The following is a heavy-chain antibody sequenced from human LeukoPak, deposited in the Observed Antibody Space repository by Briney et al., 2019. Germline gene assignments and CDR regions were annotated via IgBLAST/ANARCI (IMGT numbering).Heavy chain of an antibody. CDR3: ARRKEELRDGGYVGGALGY. CDR1: GFTFSTYA. CDR2: ISHDGSNK. V-gene: IGHV3-30-3*01. D-gene: IGHD5-12*01. J-gene: IGHJ4*02. Sequence: GSSLRLSWAASGFTFSTYAMHWVRQAPGKGLEWVAVISHDGSNKYYADSVKGRFTICRDNSKNTLYLQMNSLRAEDTAVYYCARRKEELRDGGYVGGALGYWGQGTLVTVSS.